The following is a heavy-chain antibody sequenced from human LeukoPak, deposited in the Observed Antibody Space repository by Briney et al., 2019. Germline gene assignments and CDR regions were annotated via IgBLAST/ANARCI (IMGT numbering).Heavy chain of an antibody. CDR1: GFTFSTYW. J-gene: IGHJ4*02. CDR3: AREAPNAHWSNCPDY. D-gene: IGHD3-3*01. Sequence: GGSLRLSCAASGFTFSTYWMTWVHQAPGKGLEWVANIKEDGSEKYYGDSVKGRFTISRDTAKNALYLQMNSLRAEDTAVYYCAREAPNAHWSNCPDYWGQGTLVTVSS. V-gene: IGHV3-7*01. CDR2: IKEDGSEK.